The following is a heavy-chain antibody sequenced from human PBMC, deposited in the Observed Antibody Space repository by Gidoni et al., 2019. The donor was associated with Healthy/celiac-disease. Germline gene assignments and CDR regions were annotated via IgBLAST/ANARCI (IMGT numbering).Heavy chain of an antibody. Sequence: QVQLQQWGAGLLKPSETLSLTCAVSGGSFSGYYWSWIRQPPGKGLEWIGEINHSGSTNYNPSLKSRVTISVDTSKNQFSLKLSSVTAADTAVYYCARVSPTDPDYWGQGTLVTVSS. CDR3: ARVSPTDPDY. V-gene: IGHV4-34*01. CDR1: GGSFSGYY. CDR2: INHSGST. J-gene: IGHJ4*02.